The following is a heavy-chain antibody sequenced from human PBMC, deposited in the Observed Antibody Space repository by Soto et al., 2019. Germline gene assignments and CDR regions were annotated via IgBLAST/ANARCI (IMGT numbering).Heavy chain of an antibody. J-gene: IGHJ5*02. CDR1: GFDFSVYW. D-gene: IGHD2-2*01. V-gene: IGHV3-7*03. CDR3: VKDRGYCSSATCYSPRNHYFDA. CDR2: IKFDGSEK. Sequence: GGSLRLSCAASGFDFSVYWMSWVRQAPGKGPEWVANIKFDGSEKQYVDSVKGRFTISRDNARNSVLLQMNSLRAGDTAVYYCVKDRGYCSSATCYSPRNHYFDAWGQGTLVTVSS.